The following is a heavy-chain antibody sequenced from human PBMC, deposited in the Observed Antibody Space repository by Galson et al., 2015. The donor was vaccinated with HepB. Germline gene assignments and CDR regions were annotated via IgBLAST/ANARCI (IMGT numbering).Heavy chain of an antibody. CDR3: AREPLSTVQYGMDV. D-gene: IGHD2/OR15-2a*01. V-gene: IGHV4-31*03. J-gene: IGHJ6*02. CDR2: IYYSGST. CDR1: GGSISSGGYY. Sequence: TLSLTCTVSGGSISSGGYYWSWIRQHPGKGLEWIGYIYYSGSTYYNPSLKSRVTISVDTSKNQFSLKLSSVTAADTAVYYCAREPLSTVQYGMDVWGQGTTVTVSS.